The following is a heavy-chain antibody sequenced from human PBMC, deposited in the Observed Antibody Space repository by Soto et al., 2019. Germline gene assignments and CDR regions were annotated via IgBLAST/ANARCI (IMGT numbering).Heavy chain of an antibody. V-gene: IGHV3-11*05. D-gene: IGHD1-26*01. CDR2: ISSSSSYT. CDR3: ARGRGRYGYYFDY. CDR1: GFTFSDYY. Sequence: PGGSLRLSCGASGFTFSDYYMSWIRQAPGKGLEWVSYISSSSSYTNYADSVKGRFTISRDNAKNSLYLEMNSLRAEDTAVYYCARGRGRYGYYFDYWGQGTLVTVSS. J-gene: IGHJ4*02.